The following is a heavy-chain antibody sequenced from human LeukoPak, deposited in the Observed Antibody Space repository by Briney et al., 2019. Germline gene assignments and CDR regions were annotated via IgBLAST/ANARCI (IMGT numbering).Heavy chain of an antibody. CDR3: ARDAILGATRNAFDI. CDR2: IIPILGIA. CDR1: GGTFSSYT. Sequence: ASVKVSCKASGGTFSSYTISWVRQAPGQGLEWMGRIIPILGIANYAQKFQGRVTITADTSTSTAYMELSSLRSEDTAVYYCARDAILGATRNAFDIGGQGTMLTVSS. J-gene: IGHJ3*02. D-gene: IGHD1-26*01. V-gene: IGHV1-69*04.